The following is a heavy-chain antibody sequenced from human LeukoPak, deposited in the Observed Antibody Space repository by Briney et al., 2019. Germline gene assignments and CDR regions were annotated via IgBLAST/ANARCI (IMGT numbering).Heavy chain of an antibody. CDR2: INPNSGGT. CDR1: GYTFTGYY. D-gene: IGHD3-22*01. V-gene: IGHV1-2*02. Sequence: ASVKVSCKASGYTFTGYYMHWVGQAPGQGLEWMGWINPNSGGTNYAQKFQGRVTMTRDTSISTAYMELSRLRSDDTAVYYCARLAYYYDSSGYYYVGGRSDYYYYMDVWGKGTTVTISS. J-gene: IGHJ6*03. CDR3: ARLAYYYDSSGYYYVGGRSDYYYYMDV.